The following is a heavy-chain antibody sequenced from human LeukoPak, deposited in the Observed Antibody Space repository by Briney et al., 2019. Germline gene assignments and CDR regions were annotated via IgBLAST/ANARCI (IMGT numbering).Heavy chain of an antibody. CDR3: ARRKYDSSGYYLDYFDY. J-gene: IGHJ4*02. CDR2: IYPGDSDT. CDR1: GYRFTSYW. D-gene: IGHD3-22*01. Sequence: GESLKISCKGSGYRFTSYWIGWVRQMPGKGLEWMGIIYPGDSDTRYSPSFQGQVTISADKSISTAYLQWSSLKASDTAMYYCARRKYDSSGYYLDYFDYWGQGALVTVSS. V-gene: IGHV5-51*01.